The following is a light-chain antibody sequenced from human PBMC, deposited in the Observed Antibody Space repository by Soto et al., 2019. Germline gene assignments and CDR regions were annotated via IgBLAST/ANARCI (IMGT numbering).Light chain of an antibody. J-gene: IGLJ1*01. CDR1: SSDVGGYNY. CDR3: SSYASSSSYV. Sequence: QSVLTQPASVSGSPGQSITISCPGTSSDVGGYNYVSWYQQHPGKAPKLMIYDVSNRPSGVSNRFSGSKSGNTASLTISGLKAEDEADYYCSSYASSSSYVFGTGTKVTVL. V-gene: IGLV2-14*01. CDR2: DVS.